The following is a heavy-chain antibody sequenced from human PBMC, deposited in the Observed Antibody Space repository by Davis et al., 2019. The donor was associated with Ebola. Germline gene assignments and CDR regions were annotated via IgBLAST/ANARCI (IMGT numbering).Heavy chain of an antibody. CDR2: IWYDGSNK. Sequence: GGSLRLSCAASGFTFSSSGMHWVRQAPGKGLEWVAVIWYDGSNKYYADSVKGRFTTSRENSKNTLYLQMNSLRAEDTAVYYCARDYSSSWYEGEIVYYYYYGMDVWGQGTTVTVSS. CDR3: ARDYSSSWYEGEIVYYYYYGMDV. V-gene: IGHV3-33*01. D-gene: IGHD6-13*01. CDR1: GFTFSSSG. J-gene: IGHJ6*02.